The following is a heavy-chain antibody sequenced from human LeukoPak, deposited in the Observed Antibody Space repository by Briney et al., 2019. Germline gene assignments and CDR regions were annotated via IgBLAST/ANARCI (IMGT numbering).Heavy chain of an antibody. CDR1: GFPFSRFA. D-gene: IGHD3-16*01. CDR2: ISVSAEST. J-gene: IGHJ2*01. V-gene: IGHV3-23*01. CDR3: GMCRGGGGEYWHFDI. Sequence: GRSLSPSCAASGFPFSRFAMTWVRQAPGRGLEWVSAISVSAESTNYADSVKGRLTLSTDNSKTTLYLQINKLAADGPAIYYCGMCRGGGGEYWHFDIWGRGILVTVSS.